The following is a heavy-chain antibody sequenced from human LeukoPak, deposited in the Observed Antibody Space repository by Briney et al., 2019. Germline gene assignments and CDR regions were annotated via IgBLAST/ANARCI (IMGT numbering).Heavy chain of an antibody. CDR2: IYYGGST. CDR1: GGSISGYY. CDR3: ARVESTRAIDY. Sequence: SETLSLTCVVSGGSISGYYWNWIRQPPGKGLEWIGYIYYGGSTNYNPSLKSRVTIPVDTSKNQFSLKLSSVTAADTAVYYCARVESTRAIDYWGQGTLVTVSS. V-gene: IGHV4-59*01. D-gene: IGHD2-2*01. J-gene: IGHJ4*02.